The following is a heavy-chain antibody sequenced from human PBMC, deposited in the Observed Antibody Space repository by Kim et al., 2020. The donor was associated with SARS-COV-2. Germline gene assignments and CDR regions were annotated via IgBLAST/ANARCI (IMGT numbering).Heavy chain of an antibody. V-gene: IGHV3-21*01. D-gene: IGHD3-16*02. CDR2: ISSSSSYI. CDR1: GFTFSSYS. Sequence: GGSLRLSCAASGFTFSSYSMNWVRQAPGKGLEWVSSISSSSSYIYYADSVKGRFTISRDNAKNSLYLQMNSLRAEDTAVYYCARGTYDYVWGSYPTYWGQGTLVTVSS. J-gene: IGHJ4*02. CDR3: ARGTYDYVWGSYPTY.